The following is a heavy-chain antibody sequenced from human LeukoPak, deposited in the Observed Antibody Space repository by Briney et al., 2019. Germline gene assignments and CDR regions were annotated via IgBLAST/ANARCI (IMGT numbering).Heavy chain of an antibody. J-gene: IGHJ4*02. V-gene: IGHV1-69*13. CDR2: IIPIFGTT. CDR3: ATSTVVTPAAFPFDY. Sequence: SVKVSCKASGGTFSSYAISWVRQAPGQGLEWMGGIIPIFGTTNYAQKFQGRVTITADESTSTAYMELSSLRSEDAAVYYCATSTVVTPAAFPFDYWGQGTLVTVSS. D-gene: IGHD4-23*01. CDR1: GGTFSSYA.